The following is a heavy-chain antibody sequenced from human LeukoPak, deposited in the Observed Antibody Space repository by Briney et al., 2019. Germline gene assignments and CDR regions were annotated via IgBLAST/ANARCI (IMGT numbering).Heavy chain of an antibody. V-gene: IGHV1-69*05. CDR1: GGTLSSYA. CDR3: ARDSGSSWSEVDP. D-gene: IGHD6-13*01. Sequence: ASVKVSCKASGGTLSSYAISWVRQAPGQGLEWMGRIIPIFGTANYAQKFQGRVTITTDESTSTAYMELSSLRSEDTAVYYCARDSGSSWSEVDPWGQGTLVTVSS. CDR2: IIPIFGTA. J-gene: IGHJ5*02.